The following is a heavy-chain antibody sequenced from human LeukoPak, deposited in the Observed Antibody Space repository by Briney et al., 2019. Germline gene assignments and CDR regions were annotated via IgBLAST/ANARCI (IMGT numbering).Heavy chain of an antibody. CDR2: ISAYNGNT. V-gene: IGHV1-18*01. D-gene: IGHD1-1*01. CDR1: GGTFSSYA. Sequence: ASVKVSCKASGGTFSSYAISWVRQAPGQGLEWMGWISAYNGNTNYAQKLQGRVTMTTDTSTSTAYMELRSLRSDDTAVYYCARGEVRYYYYYMDVWGKGTTVTVSS. CDR3: ARGEVRYYYYYMDV. J-gene: IGHJ6*03.